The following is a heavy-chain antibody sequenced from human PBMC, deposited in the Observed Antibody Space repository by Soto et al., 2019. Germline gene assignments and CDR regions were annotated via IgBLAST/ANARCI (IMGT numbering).Heavy chain of an antibody. D-gene: IGHD4-17*01. CDR1: GFTFSTYS. V-gene: IGHV3-21*01. CDR2: ISSSSSYI. CDR3: ARDLPTTVTTRDFDP. J-gene: IGHJ5*02. Sequence: GGSLRLSCAASGFTFSTYSMNWVRQAPGKGLGWVSSISSSSSYIYYADSVKGRFTISRDNAKNSLYLQMNSLRVEDTAVYYCARDLPTTVTTRDFDPWGQGTLVTVSS.